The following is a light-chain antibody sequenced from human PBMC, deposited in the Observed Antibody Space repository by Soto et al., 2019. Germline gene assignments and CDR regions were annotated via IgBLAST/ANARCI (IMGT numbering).Light chain of an antibody. CDR1: SSNIENNY. V-gene: IGLV1-51*02. J-gene: IGLJ2*01. Sequence: QAVLTQPPSVSAAPGQTVTISCSGGSSNIENNYVSWYQHFPGTAPKLLIYEDNNRPSGIPGRFSGSKSGTSATLGITGLQTGDEADYYCVTWDGNLSAGVFGGGTKFTVL. CDR3: VTWDGNLSAGV. CDR2: EDN.